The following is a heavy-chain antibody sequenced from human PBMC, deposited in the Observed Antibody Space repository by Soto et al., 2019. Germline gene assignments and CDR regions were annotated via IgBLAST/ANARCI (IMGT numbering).Heavy chain of an antibody. CDR1: GGSISTTNW. J-gene: IGHJ6*02. CDR2: IYHSGST. Sequence: QVQLQESGPGLVKPSGTLSLTCAVSGGSISTTNWWTWVRQPPGKGLEWIGEIYHSGSTNYNPSLKSRVTLSVDKSKNLFSLTLSSVTAADTAMYDCARVRANVYGLDVWGQGTTVTVSS. CDR3: ARVRANVYGLDV. V-gene: IGHV4-4*02.